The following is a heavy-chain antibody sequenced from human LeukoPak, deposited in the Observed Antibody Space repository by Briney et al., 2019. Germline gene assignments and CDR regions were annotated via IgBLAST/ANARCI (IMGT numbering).Heavy chain of an antibody. CDR3: ARGRLAYYYCSGSYSNY. CDR1: GGSLRVAY. CDR2: INHSGRT. D-gene: IGHD3-10*01. J-gene: IGHJ4*02. V-gene: IGHV4-34*01. Sequence: SGTLSLTCAVYGGSLRVAYWSWVREPPGEGQEWIWEINHSGRTHYNPSPKSRVTISVDPSKHQFSLKLSSVTAADTAVYYCARGRLAYYYCSGSYSNYWVQGTQVAVCS.